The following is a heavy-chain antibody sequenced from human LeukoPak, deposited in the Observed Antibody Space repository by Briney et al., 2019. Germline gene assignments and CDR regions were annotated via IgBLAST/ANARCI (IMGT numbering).Heavy chain of an antibody. CDR1: GFTFSSYG. V-gene: IGHV3-30*18. J-gene: IGHJ4*02. D-gene: IGHD3-22*01. CDR2: ISYDGSNK. CDR3: AKDYDSSGYYYLDY. Sequence: PGGSLRLSCAASGFTFSSYGMHWVRQAPGKGLEWVAVISYDGSNKYYADSVKGRFTISRDNSKNTLYLQMNSLRAEDTAVYYCAKDYDSSGYYYLDYWGQGTLVTVSS.